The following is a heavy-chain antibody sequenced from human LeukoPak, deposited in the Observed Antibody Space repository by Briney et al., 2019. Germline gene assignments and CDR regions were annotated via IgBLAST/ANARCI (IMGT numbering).Heavy chain of an antibody. J-gene: IGHJ5*02. CDR1: GYTFTGYY. D-gene: IGHD6-6*01. Sequence: ASVKVCCKASGYTFTGYYMHWVRQAPGQGLEWMGWINPNSGGTNYAQKFQGRVTMTRDTAISTAYMELSRLRSDDTAVYYCAREGYSSSSNWFDPWGQGTLVTVSS. CDR2: INPNSGGT. V-gene: IGHV1-2*02. CDR3: AREGYSSSSNWFDP.